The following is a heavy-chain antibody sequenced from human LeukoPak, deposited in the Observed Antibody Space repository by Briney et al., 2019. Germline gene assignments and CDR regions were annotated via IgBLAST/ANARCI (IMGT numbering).Heavy chain of an antibody. V-gene: IGHV3-48*04. CDR3: ARDALRGSYYAFDY. CDR1: GFTFSSYS. CDR2: ISSSSSTI. D-gene: IGHD1-26*01. Sequence: PGGSLRLSCAASGFTFSSYSMNWFRQAPGKGLEWVSYISSSSSTIYYADSVKGRFTISRDNAKNSLYLQMNSLRAEDTAVYYCARDALRGSYYAFDYWGQGTLVTVSS. J-gene: IGHJ4*02.